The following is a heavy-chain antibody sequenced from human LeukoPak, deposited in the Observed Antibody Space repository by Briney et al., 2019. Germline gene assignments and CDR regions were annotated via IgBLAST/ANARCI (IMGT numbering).Heavy chain of an antibody. D-gene: IGHD4-11*01. CDR2: INSDGSST. CDR1: GFTFSSYW. V-gene: IGHV3-74*01. Sequence: GGSLRLSCAASGFTFSSYWMHWVRQAPGKGLVWVSRINSDGSSTSYADSVKGRFTISRDNSKNTLYLQMNSLRAEDTAVYYCARPQGDYRTYQPPFDYWGQGTLVTVSS. CDR3: ARPQGDYRTYQPPFDY. J-gene: IGHJ4*02.